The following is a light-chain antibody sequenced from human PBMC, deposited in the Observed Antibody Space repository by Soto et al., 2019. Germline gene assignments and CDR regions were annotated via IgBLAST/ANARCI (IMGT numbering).Light chain of an antibody. CDR2: EVN. Sequence: QSALTQPASVSGSPGQSITISCTGTSRDVGGYNYVSWYQQHPGKAPKVMIYEVNNRPSGVSDRFYGSKSGNTASLTISGLQAEDEAVYFCSSYTGSSTLGEMFGGGTKLTVL. CDR3: SSYTGSSTLGEM. V-gene: IGLV2-14*01. CDR1: SRDVGGYNY. J-gene: IGLJ3*02.